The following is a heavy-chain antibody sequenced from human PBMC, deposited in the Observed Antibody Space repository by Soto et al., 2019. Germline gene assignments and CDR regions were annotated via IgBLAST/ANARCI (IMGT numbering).Heavy chain of an antibody. D-gene: IGHD3-22*01. J-gene: IGHJ6*02. Sequence: ASVKVSCKASGYTFTSYDINWVRQAPGKGLEWMGGFDPEDGETIYAQKFQGRVTMTEDTSTDTAYMELSSLRSEDTAVYYCATVQPYYYDSSGYQGPDYYYYYGMDVWGQGTTVTVSS. V-gene: IGHV1-24*01. CDR3: ATVQPYYYDSSGYQGPDYYYYYGMDV. CDR2: FDPEDGET. CDR1: GYTFTSYD.